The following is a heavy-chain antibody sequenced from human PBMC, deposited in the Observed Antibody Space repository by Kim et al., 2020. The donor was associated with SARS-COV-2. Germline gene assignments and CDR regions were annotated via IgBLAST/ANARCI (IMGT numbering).Heavy chain of an antibody. J-gene: IGHJ4*02. V-gene: IGHV3-21*01. CDR1: GFTFSSYS. Sequence: GGSLRLSCAASGFTFSSYSMNWVRQAPGKGLEWVSSISSSSSYIYYADSMKGRFTISRDNAKNSLYLQMNSLRAEDTAVYYCARTVLINYDFWSGYYNDPGYWGQGTLVTASS. D-gene: IGHD3-3*01. CDR3: ARTVLINYDFWSGYYNDPGY. CDR2: ISSSSSYI.